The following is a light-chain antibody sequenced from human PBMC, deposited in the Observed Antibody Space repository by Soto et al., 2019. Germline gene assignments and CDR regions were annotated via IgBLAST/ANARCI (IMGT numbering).Light chain of an antibody. CDR2: AAS. CDR1: HSMSDY. CDR3: QQSFSPPYT. Sequence: DIQMTQSPSSLSASVGDRVTLTCRASHSMSDYLHWYRQKPGKAPELLIYAASTLHSGVPSRFSGNRSGTEFTLTSSGLQPEEFATYFCQQSFSPPYTFGQGTQLEIK. J-gene: IGKJ2*01. V-gene: IGKV1-39*01.